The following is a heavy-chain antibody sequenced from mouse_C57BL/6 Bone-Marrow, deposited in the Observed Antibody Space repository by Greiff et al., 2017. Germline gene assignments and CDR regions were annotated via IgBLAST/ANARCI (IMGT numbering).Heavy chain of an antibody. J-gene: IGHJ1*03. CDR3: ASITTVVATFYWYFDV. V-gene: IGHV1-19*01. CDR2: INPYNGGT. Sequence: VQLKESGPVLVKPGASVKMSCKASGYTFTDYYMNWVKQSHGKSLEWIGVINPYNGGTSYNQKFKGKATLTVDKSSSTAYMVLNSLTSEDSAVYYCASITTVVATFYWYFDVWGTGTTVTVST. CDR1: GYTFTDYY. D-gene: IGHD1-1*01.